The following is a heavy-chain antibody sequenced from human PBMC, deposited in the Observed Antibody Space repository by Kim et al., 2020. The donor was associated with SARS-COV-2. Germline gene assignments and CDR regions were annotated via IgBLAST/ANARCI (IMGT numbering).Heavy chain of an antibody. CDR2: PS. Sequence: PSYDPDPLKDRFTVTRDSAKNSLYLQMNSRRAEDTAVYYCARSGSTPFDYWGQGTLVTVSS. CDR3: ARSGSTPFDY. J-gene: IGHJ4*02. V-gene: IGHV3-48*04.